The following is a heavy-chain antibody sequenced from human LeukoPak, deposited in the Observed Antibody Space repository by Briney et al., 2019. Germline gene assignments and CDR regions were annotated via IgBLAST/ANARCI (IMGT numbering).Heavy chain of an antibody. V-gene: IGHV4-4*07. Sequence: PSETLSLTCTVSGGSISSYYWSWIRQPAGKGLEWIGRIYTSGSTNYNPSLKSRVTMSVDTSKNQFSLKLSSVTAADTAVYYCARGGKAVADYYFDYWGQGTLVTVSS. CDR3: ARGGKAVADYYFDY. CDR1: GGSISSYY. CDR2: IYTSGST. J-gene: IGHJ4*02. D-gene: IGHD6-19*01.